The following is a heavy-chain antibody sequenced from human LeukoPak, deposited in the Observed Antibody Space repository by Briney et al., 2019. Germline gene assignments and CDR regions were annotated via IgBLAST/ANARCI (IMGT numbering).Heavy chain of an antibody. V-gene: IGHV3-21*01. CDR3: ARDRDSSGSNLDY. CDR2: ISSSSSYI. Sequence: PGGPLTLSCAASGFTFSSYSMNWVRQAPGKGLEWVSSISSSSSYIYYADSVKGRFTISRDNAKNSLYLQMNSLRAEDTAVYYCARDRDSSGSNLDYWGQGTLVTVSS. J-gene: IGHJ4*02. CDR1: GFTFSSYS. D-gene: IGHD3-22*01.